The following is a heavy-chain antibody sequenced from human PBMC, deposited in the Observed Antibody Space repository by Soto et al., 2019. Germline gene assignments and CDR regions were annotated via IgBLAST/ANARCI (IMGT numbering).Heavy chain of an antibody. J-gene: IGHJ3*02. D-gene: IGHD6-19*01. V-gene: IGHV3-9*01. CDR1: GFTLDDYA. CDR2: ISWNSGSI. CDR3: AKNLRVSAVAGTGAFDI. Sequence: EVQLVESGGGLVQPGRSLRLSCAASGFTLDDYAMHWVRQAPGKGLEWVSGISWNSGSIGYADSVKGRFTISRDNAKNYLYLQMNSLRAEDTALYYCAKNLRVSAVAGTGAFDIWGQGTMVTVSS.